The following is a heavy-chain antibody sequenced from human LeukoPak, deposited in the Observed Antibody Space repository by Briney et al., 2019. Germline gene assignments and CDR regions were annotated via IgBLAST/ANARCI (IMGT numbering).Heavy chain of an antibody. CDR3: ARDDTTCSSSWGHFDY. V-gene: IGHV1-46*01. J-gene: IGHJ4*02. Sequence: ASVKVSCKASGYTFTSYYMHWVRQAPGQGLEWMGIINPSGGSTSYAQKFQGRVTMTRDMSTSTVYMELSSLRSEDTAVYYCARDDTTCSSSWGHFDYWGQGTLVTVSS. CDR2: INPSGGST. D-gene: IGHD6-6*01. CDR1: GYTFTSYY.